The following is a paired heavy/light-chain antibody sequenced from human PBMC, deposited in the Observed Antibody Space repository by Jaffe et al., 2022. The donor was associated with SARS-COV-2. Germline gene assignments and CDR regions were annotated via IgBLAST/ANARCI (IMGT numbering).Heavy chain of an antibody. V-gene: IGHV3-74*01. CDR2: IKSDGSST. Sequence: EVQLVESGGGVVQPGGSLRLSCAVSGLTFSNYWMHWVRQAPGKGLVWVSHIKSDGSSTNYADSVKGRFTISRDNAKNTLYLQMNGLRAEDTAVYYCAPDGVSGTRGYLHWGQGTLVTVSS. D-gene: IGHD6-19*01. CDR3: APDGVSGTRGYLH. CDR1: GLTFSNYW. J-gene: IGHJ1*01.
Light chain of an antibody. CDR3: HQYYSSPFT. J-gene: IGKJ4*01. Sequence: DIVMTQSPDSLAVSLGERATINCKSSQSVLYSSNNKNSLAWYQQKPGQPPKLLIYWASTRESGVPDRFSGSGSGTDFTLTISSLQAEDVAVYYCHQYYSSPFTFGGGTKVEIK. V-gene: IGKV4-1*01. CDR2: WAS. CDR1: QSVLYSSNNKNS.